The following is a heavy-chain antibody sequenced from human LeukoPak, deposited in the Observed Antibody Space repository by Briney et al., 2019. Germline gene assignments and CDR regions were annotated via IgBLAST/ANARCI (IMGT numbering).Heavy chain of an antibody. J-gene: IGHJ4*02. D-gene: IGHD3-22*01. Sequence: SETLSLTCTVSGGSVSSGSYYWSWIRQPPGKGLEWIGYIYYSGSTNYNPSLKSRVTISVDTSKNQFSLKLSSVTAADTAVYYCAAQYYYDSSGYYDFDYWGQGTLVTVSS. CDR2: IYYSGST. V-gene: IGHV4-61*01. CDR3: AAQYYYDSSGYYDFDY. CDR1: GGSVSSGSYY.